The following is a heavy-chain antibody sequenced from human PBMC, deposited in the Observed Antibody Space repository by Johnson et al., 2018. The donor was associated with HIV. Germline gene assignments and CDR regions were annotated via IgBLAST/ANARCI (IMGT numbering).Heavy chain of an antibody. CDR3: AREVEITMVQGVIIGDAFDI. CDR2: INWNCCST. D-gene: IGHD3-10*01. Sequence: VQLVESGGGVERPGGSLRLPCVASGFTFDDYGMSWARQPPGTGLEWVSGINWNCCSTDYADSVTGRFTISRDNAKNSLYLQMNSLRAEDTALYYCAREVEITMVQGVIIGDAFDIWGQGTMVTVSS. V-gene: IGHV3-20*04. J-gene: IGHJ3*02. CDR1: GFTFDDYG.